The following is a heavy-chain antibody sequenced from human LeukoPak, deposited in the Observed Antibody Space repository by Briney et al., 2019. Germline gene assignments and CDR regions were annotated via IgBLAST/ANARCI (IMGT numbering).Heavy chain of an antibody. Sequence: GGSLRLSCAASGFTFSIYAMHWVRQAPGKGLEWVAVISNDGSDKYYADSVKGRFTISRDNSKNTLYLQMNSLRAEDTAVYYCAILSDTAMVTFDHWGQGTLVTVSS. CDR1: GFTFSIYA. D-gene: IGHD5-18*01. CDR2: ISNDGSDK. V-gene: IGHV3-30*04. J-gene: IGHJ4*02. CDR3: AILSDTAMVTFDH.